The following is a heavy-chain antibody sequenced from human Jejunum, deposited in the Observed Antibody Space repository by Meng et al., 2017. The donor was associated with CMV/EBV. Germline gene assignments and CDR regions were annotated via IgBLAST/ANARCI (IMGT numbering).Heavy chain of an antibody. CDR3: ARERRSDGSAPSFDY. V-gene: IGHV3-30*01. CDR2: ITTDGSNK. D-gene: IGHD5-24*01. CDR1: FNFYA. J-gene: IGHJ4*02. Sequence: FNFYAMQWVRQPPGKGLEWLSVITTDGSNKYSAECVKSRFTISRDNSKNTLYLQMDSLRSEDTAVYYCARERRSDGSAPSFDYWGQGTRVTVSS.